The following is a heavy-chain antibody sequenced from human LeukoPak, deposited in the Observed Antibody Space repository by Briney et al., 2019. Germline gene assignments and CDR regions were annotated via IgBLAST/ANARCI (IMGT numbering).Heavy chain of an antibody. V-gene: IGHV3-23*01. D-gene: IGHD1-1*01. Sequence: GGSLRLSCAASGFTFNNYAMNWVRQAPGKGLEWVSGITGSGCATYNADSVKGRFTISRDNSKNTLYLQMNKLRAEDTAVYYCTKGSKARGTYFFDYGGQGTLVTVS. CDR2: ITGSGCAT. CDR1: GFTFNNYA. CDR3: TKGSKARGTYFFDY. J-gene: IGHJ4*02.